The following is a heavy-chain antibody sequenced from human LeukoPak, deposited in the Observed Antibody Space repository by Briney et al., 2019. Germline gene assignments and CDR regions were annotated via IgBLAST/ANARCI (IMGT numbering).Heavy chain of an antibody. CDR2: INAGNGNT. D-gene: IGHD6-13*01. CDR3: ARGYSSSWYSAFDY. CDR1: GYTFTSYA. Sequence: ASVEVSCKASGYTFTSYAMHWVRQAPGQRLEWMGWINAGNGNTKYSQKFQGRVTITRDTSASTAYMELSSLRSEDTAVYYCARGYSSSWYSAFDYWGQGTLVTVSS. V-gene: IGHV1-3*01. J-gene: IGHJ4*02.